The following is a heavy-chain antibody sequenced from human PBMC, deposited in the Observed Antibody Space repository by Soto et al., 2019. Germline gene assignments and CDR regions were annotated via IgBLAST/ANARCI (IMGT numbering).Heavy chain of an antibody. D-gene: IGHD2-2*01. CDR3: ARDSTRRGACDI. J-gene: IGHJ3*02. V-gene: IGHV4-34*02. CDR2: INHSGST. Sequence: QVQLQQWGAGLLKPSETLSLTCAVYNGSFSVYYWTWIRQPPGKGLEWIGEINHSGSTNYNPSLTSRVTISVDTSKNQFSLKLSSVTAADTAVYYCARDSTRRGACDIWGQGTMVTVSS. CDR1: NGSFSVYY.